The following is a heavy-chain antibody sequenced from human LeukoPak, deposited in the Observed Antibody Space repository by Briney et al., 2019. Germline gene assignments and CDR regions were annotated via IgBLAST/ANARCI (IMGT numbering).Heavy chain of an antibody. CDR3: ARSQQLVRRYFDY. Sequence: SVKVSCKASGGTFSSYATSWVRQAPGQGLEWMGGIIPIFGTANYAQKFQGRVTITADKSTSTAYMELSSLRSEDTAVYYCARSQQLVRRYFDYWGQGTLVTVSS. V-gene: IGHV1-69*06. CDR2: IIPIFGTA. D-gene: IGHD6-13*01. CDR1: GGTFSSYA. J-gene: IGHJ4*02.